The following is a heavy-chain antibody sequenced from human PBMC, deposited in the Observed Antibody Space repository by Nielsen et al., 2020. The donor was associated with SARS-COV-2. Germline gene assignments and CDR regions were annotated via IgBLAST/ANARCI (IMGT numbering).Heavy chain of an antibody. CDR3: ARDRSGFGFDF. J-gene: IGHJ4*02. Sequence: GGSLRLSCGASGFTFSDYAMNWVRQAPGKGLEWVSSVSTGGDYIHYADLVQGRFAISRDNAKDSLYLQMNSLRAEDTAIYYCARDRSGFGFDFWGQGALVTVSP. CDR1: GFTFSDYA. CDR2: VSTGGDYI. V-gene: IGHV3-21*01. D-gene: IGHD3-3*01.